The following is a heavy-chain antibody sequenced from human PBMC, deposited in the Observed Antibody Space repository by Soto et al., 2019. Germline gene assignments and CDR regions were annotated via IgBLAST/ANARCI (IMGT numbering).Heavy chain of an antibody. CDR1: GFTFSSYG. CDR3: AKDADPSGSYYFDY. Sequence: QVQLVESGGGVVQPGRSLRLSCAASGFTFSSYGMHWVRQAPDKGLEWVAVISYDGSNKYYADSVKGRFTISRDNSKNTLYLQMNSLRDEDTAVYYCAKDADPSGSYYFDYWGQGTLVTVSS. D-gene: IGHD1-26*01. J-gene: IGHJ4*02. V-gene: IGHV3-30*18. CDR2: ISYDGSNK.